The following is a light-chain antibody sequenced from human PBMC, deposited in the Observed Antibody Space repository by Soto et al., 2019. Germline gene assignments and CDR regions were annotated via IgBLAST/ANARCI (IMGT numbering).Light chain of an antibody. V-gene: IGKV1-39*01. J-gene: IGKJ4*01. CDR3: QQSYSTPLT. Sequence: DIQMTQSPSSLSASVGDRVTVTCRASQTISTYLSWYQQKPGKAPQLLIYAASSLQSGVPSRFSGSGSGTDFTLTISSLQLEDFATYYCQQSYSTPLTFGGGTKVEIK. CDR2: AAS. CDR1: QTISTY.